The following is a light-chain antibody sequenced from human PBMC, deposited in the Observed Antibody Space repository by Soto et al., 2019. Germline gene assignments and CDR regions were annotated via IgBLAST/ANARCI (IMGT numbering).Light chain of an antibody. CDR3: QQYSNWPLT. CDR1: QSVSSD. J-gene: IGKJ4*02. Sequence: EVVMTQSPATRSVSPGERLTLSCRASQSVSSDLAWYQQKPGQTPRVLIYGVSTRTTGIPARFSGSGSGTEFTLNVSSLQSEAFAVYYCQQYSNWPLTFGGGPMVEIK. V-gene: IGKV3-15*01. CDR2: GVS.